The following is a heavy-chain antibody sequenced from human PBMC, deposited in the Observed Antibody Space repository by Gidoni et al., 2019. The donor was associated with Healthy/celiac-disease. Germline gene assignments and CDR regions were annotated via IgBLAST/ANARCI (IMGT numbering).Heavy chain of an antibody. D-gene: IGHD3-22*01. CDR2: IKQDGSEK. CDR3: ARGGDYDSSGFEFDY. Sequence: EVQLVESGGGLVQPGGSLRLSCAASGSTFRSYWMSWVRQAPGKGLEWVANIKQDGSEKYYVDSVKGRFTISRDNAKNSLYLQMNSLRAEDTAVYYCARGGDYDSSGFEFDYWGQGTLVTVSS. J-gene: IGHJ4*02. V-gene: IGHV3-7*04. CDR1: GSTFRSYW.